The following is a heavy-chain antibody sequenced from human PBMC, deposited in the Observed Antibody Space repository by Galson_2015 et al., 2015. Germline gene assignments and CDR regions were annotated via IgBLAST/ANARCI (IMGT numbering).Heavy chain of an antibody. J-gene: IGHJ5*02. V-gene: IGHV3-33*01. CDR1: GFTFSRYG. Sequence: SLRLSCAVSGFTFSRYGMHWVRQAPGKGLEWVAVIWYDGSNKYYADSVEGRFTISRDNSESTLYLQMNSLRAEDTAVYYCARDLGYCSSSNCYINNWFDPWGQGTLVTVSS. CDR2: IWYDGSNK. D-gene: IGHD2-2*02. CDR3: ARDLGYCSSSNCYINNWFDP.